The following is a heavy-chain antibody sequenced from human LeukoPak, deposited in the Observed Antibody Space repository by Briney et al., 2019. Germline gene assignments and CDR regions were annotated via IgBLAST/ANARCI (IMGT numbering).Heavy chain of an antibody. CDR1: GFTFDDYG. CDR2: INWNGDTI. CDR3: ARERATLDYYHYMDV. Sequence: PGGSLRLSCAASGFTFDDYGMTWVRQAPGKGLEWVSGINWNGDTIGYADSVKGRFTISRDNAKNSLYLQMNSLRAEDTALYYCARERATLDYYHYMDVWGKGTTVTVSS. D-gene: IGHD5-12*01. V-gene: IGHV3-20*04. J-gene: IGHJ6*03.